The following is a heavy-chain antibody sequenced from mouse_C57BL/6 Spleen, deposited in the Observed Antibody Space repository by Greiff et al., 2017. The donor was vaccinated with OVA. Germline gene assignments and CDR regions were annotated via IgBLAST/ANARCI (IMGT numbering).Heavy chain of an antibody. J-gene: IGHJ1*03. D-gene: IGHD1-1*01. Sequence: EVQGVESGGGLVQPKGSLKLSCAASGFTFNTYAMHWVRQAPGQGLEWVARIRSKSSNYDTYYADSGKDRFTISRDESQSMLYLQMNNLKTEDTAMYYCVRVGSRYDYWYCDVWGTGTTVTVSS. V-gene: IGHV10-3*01. CDR1: GFTFNTYA. CDR2: IRSKSSNYDT. CDR3: VRVGSRYDYWYCDV.